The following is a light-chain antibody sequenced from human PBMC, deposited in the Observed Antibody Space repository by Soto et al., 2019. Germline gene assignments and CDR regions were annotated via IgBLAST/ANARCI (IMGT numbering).Light chain of an antibody. CDR3: QSYDNSLLAYV. J-gene: IGLJ2*01. Sequence: QSALTQPRSVSGPPGQSVSISCSGTSSDVGTYNYVSWYQQHPGKAPKLMIYDVSKRPSGVPDRFSGSKSGNTASLTISGLQAEDEADYYCQSYDNSLLAYVFGGGTKVTVL. CDR2: DVS. CDR1: SSDVGTYNY. V-gene: IGLV2-11*01.